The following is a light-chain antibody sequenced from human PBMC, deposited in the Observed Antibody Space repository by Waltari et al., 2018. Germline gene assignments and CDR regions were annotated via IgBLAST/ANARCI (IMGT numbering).Light chain of an antibody. Sequence: DIQMTQSPSTLSASVGDRVTITCRASQSIGSWLAWYQQKPGKAPKLLIYLASNLESGVPSRFSGSGSGTEFTLTISSLQPDDFATYCCQQYSSYSTFGQGTKVEI. CDR3: QQYSSYST. V-gene: IGKV1-5*03. CDR1: QSIGSW. CDR2: LAS. J-gene: IGKJ2*01.